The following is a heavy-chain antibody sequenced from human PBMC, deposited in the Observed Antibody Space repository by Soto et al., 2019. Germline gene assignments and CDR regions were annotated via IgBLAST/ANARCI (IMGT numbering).Heavy chain of an antibody. CDR3: AKGPFDY. Sequence: EVQLVESGGGLVQPGRSLRLSCAASGFTFDDYAMHWVRQAPGKCLEWVSGISWNSGSIGYADSVKGRFTISRDNAKNSLYLQMNSLRAEDTALYYCAKGPFDYWGQGTLVTVSS. V-gene: IGHV3-9*01. CDR1: GFTFDDYA. J-gene: IGHJ4*02. CDR2: ISWNSGSI.